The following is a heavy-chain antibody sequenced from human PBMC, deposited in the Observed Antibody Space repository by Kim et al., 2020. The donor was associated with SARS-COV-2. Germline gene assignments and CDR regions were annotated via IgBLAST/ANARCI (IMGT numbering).Heavy chain of an antibody. CDR3: ARDHKGTMVRGVISGGM. CDR1: GFTFSSYG. V-gene: IGHV3-7*01. J-gene: IGHJ6*01. D-gene: IGHD3-10*01. CDR2: IKQDGSGK. Sequence: GGSLRLSCAASGFTFSSYGMSWVRQAPGKGLEWVANIKQDGSGKYYVDSLKGRFTISRANAKNSLYLQMNSLRAEDTAVYYCARDHKGTMVRGVISGGM.